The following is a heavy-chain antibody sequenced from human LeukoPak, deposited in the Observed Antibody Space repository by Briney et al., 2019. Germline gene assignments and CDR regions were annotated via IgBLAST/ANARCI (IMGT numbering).Heavy chain of an antibody. CDR1: GFTFDDYA. D-gene: IGHD3-22*01. V-gene: IGHV3-9*01. J-gene: IGHJ4*02. CDR2: INWNSNRI. Sequence: PGGSLRLSCAASGFTFDDYAMHWVRQAPGKGLEWVSGINWNSNRISYADSVKGRFTISRDNSKNTLYLQMNSLRAEDTAVYYCAKDSRGYQDYFDYWGQGTLVTVSS. CDR3: AKDSRGYQDYFDY.